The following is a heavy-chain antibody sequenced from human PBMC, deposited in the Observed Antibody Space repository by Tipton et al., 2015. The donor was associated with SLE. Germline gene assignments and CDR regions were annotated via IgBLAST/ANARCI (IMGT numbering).Heavy chain of an antibody. CDR3: ARHKLGFSWSYFDS. D-gene: IGHD3-3*01. J-gene: IGHJ4*02. Sequence: TLSLTCTVSGASISSYYWSWIRQPPGKGLEWIGYIYYSGSTIHNPSLKSRVTMSVDTSKNQFSLQMSSVTAADTALYYCARHKLGFSWSYFDSWGQGTLVPVSS. V-gene: IGHV4-59*08. CDR2: IYYSGST. CDR1: GASISSYY.